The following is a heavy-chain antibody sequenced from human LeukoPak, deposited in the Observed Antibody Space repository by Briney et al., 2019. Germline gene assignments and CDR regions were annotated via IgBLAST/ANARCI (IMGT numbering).Heavy chain of an antibody. CDR2: IYHSGST. CDR3: ARGYYYDSSGYSPFDY. J-gene: IGHJ4*02. Sequence: KPSETLSLTCTVSGYSISSGYYWGWIRQPPGKGLEWIGSIYHSGSTYYNPSLKSRVTISVDTSKNQFSLKLSSVTAADTAVYYCARGYYYDSSGYSPFDYWGQGTLVTVSS. V-gene: IGHV4-38-2*02. CDR1: GYSISSGYY. D-gene: IGHD3-22*01.